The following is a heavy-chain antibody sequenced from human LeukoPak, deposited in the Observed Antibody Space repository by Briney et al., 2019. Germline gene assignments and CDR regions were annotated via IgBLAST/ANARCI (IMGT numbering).Heavy chain of an antibody. Sequence: SETLSLTCTVSSGSFRTYYWSWIRQPPGKGLEWIGYTFYNEGTSYNPSLKSRVTISVDTSNNQLSLKVNSVTAADTAIYYCARDEAVVSFYFDYWGQGTLVTVSS. J-gene: IGHJ4*02. CDR3: ARDEAVVSFYFDY. CDR2: TFYNEGT. D-gene: IGHD6-19*01. CDR1: SGSFRTYY. V-gene: IGHV4-59*01.